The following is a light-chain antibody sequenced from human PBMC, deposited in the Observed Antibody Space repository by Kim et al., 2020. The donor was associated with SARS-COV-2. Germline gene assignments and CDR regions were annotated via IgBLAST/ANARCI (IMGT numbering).Light chain of an antibody. CDR3: CSYAGRSIYV. CDR2: EVS. Sequence: QSVVTQPASVSGSPGQSITISCTGASSDVGGYNLVAWYQQQPGRVPKLIIYEVSERPSGVSNRFSGSKSGNTAALTISGLQTEYEADYYCCSYAGRSIYVFGTGTKVSVL. V-gene: IGLV2-23*02. J-gene: IGLJ1*01. CDR1: SSDVGGYNL.